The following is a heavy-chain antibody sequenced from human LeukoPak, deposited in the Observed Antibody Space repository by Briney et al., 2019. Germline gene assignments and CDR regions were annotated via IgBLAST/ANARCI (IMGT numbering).Heavy chain of an antibody. V-gene: IGHV4-39*07. Sequence: PSETLSLTCTVSGGSISSSSYYWGWIRQPPGKGLEWIGSIYYSGSTYYNPSLKSRVTISVDTSKNQFSLKLSSVTAADTAVYYCARDREYFNSGTESPFDPWGQGTLVTVSS. CDR3: ARDREYFNSGTESPFDP. CDR1: GGSISSSSYY. D-gene: IGHD1-14*01. J-gene: IGHJ5*02. CDR2: IYYSGST.